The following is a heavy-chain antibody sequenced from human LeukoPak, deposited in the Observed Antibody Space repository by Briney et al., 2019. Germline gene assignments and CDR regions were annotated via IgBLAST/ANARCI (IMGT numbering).Heavy chain of an antibody. CDR1: GYIFDDYG. V-gene: IGHV1-18*01. J-gene: IGHJ4*02. CDR2: INTYNGNT. CDR3: AREPISSGTYYPRSDY. D-gene: IGHD3-10*01. Sequence: ASVKVSCKASGYIFDDYGFAWVRQAPGQGLEWMGWINTYNGNTKYSQKLQGRVTVTTDTSTSTAYMELRSLASDDTAVYYCAREPISSGTYYPRSDYWGREPWSPSPQ.